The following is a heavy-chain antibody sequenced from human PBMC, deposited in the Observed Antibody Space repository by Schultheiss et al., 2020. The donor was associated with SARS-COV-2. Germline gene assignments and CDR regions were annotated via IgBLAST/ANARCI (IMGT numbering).Heavy chain of an antibody. J-gene: IGHJ6*03. CDR2: IGTAGDT. CDR3: TRDNRLLGVDQYYMDV. Sequence: GGSLRLSCATSGFTFSSYDMHWVRQPTGKGLQWISTIGTAGDTYYQDSVKGRFTISRENARNSLYLQMNSLRAGDTAVYYCTRDNRLLGVDQYYMDVWGKGTTVTVSS. D-gene: IGHD3-3*01. V-gene: IGHV3-13*04. CDR1: GFTFSSYD.